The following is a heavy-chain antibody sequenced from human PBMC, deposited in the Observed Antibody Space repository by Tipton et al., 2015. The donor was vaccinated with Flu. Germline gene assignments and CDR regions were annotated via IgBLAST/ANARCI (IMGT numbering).Heavy chain of an antibody. CDR2: INSDGTYT. D-gene: IGHD1-14*01. V-gene: IGHV3-64*01. J-gene: IGHJ4*02. CDR3: ARESTGGSGATGFDY. Sequence: GSLRLSCAASGFTFSSYTMHWVRQAPGKGLEFVSGINSDGTYTSSANSVKGRFTISRDNSKNTLYLQMGSLRAEDMAVYFCARESTGGSGATGFDYWGQGALVTVSS. CDR1: GFTFSSYT.